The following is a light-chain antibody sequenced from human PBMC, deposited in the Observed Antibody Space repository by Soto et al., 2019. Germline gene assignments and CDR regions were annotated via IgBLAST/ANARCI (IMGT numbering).Light chain of an antibody. CDR2: KAS. CDR3: QQYNSYAIT. V-gene: IGKV1-5*03. CDR1: QSISSW. J-gene: IGKJ5*01. Sequence: DIQMTQSPSTLSASVGDRVTITCRASQSISSWLAWYQQKPGKAPKLLSYKASRLESGVPSRFSGSGSGTEFTLTISSLQPDDFATYYCQQYNSYAITFGQGTRLEIK.